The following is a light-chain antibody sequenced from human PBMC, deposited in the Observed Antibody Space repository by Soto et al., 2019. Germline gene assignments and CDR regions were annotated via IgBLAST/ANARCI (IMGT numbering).Light chain of an antibody. CDR3: QQYGSSPQIT. CDR2: GAS. CDR1: QSVASH. V-gene: IGKV3-20*01. Sequence: EIVLTQSPAALSLSPGERATLSCRASQSVASHLAWYQQKPGQAPRLLIYGASSRAPGIPDRFSGSGSGTDFTLTISRLEPEDFAVYYCQQYGSSPQITFGQGTRLEIK. J-gene: IGKJ5*01.